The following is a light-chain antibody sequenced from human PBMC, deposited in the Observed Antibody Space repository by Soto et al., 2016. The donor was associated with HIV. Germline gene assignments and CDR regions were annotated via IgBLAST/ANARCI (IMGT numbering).Light chain of an antibody. CDR1: NIGSKS. CDR2: DDS. J-gene: IGLJ2*01. V-gene: IGLV3-21*03. CDR3: QVWDTSGDHFVV. Sequence: SYELTQPPSVSVAPGKTARIPCGGNNIGSKSVHWYQQKPGQAPVLVVYDDSDRPSGIPERFSGSTSGNTATLTISRVEAGDEADFYCQVWDTSGDHFVVFGGGTKLTVL.